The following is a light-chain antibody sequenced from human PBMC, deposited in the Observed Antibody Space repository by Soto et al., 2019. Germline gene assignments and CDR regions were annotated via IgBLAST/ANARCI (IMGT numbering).Light chain of an antibody. CDR2: AAS. J-gene: IGKJ3*01. CDR3: QQYGSSPFT. V-gene: IGKV3-20*01. CDR1: QGLSGGY. Sequence: EIVLTQSPGTLSLSPGERATLSCRASQGLSGGYLAWYRQKPGQAPRLLIYAASSRATGIPDRFSGSGSATDFTLTISRLEPEDFAVYYCQQYGSSPFTFGPGTKVEIK.